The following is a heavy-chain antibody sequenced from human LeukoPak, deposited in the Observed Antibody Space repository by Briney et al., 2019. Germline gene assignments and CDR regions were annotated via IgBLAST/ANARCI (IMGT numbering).Heavy chain of an antibody. D-gene: IGHD3/OR15-3a*01. J-gene: IGHJ6*03. CDR3: ARVAHGTSYYYYYYMDV. Sequence: PGGSLRLSCAASGFTFSSYSMNWVRQAPGKGLEWVSSISSSSSYIYYADSVKGRFTISRDNAKNSLYLQMNSLRAEDTAVYYCARVAHGTSYYYYYYMDVWGKGTTLTVSS. CDR1: GFTFSSYS. CDR2: ISSSSSYI. V-gene: IGHV3-21*01.